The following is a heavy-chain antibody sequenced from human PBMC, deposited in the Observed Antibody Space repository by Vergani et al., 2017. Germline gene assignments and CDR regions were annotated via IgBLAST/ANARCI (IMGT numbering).Heavy chain of an antibody. CDR2: IWYDGSNK. J-gene: IGHJ6*02. V-gene: IGHV3-33*01. CDR1: GFTFSSYG. D-gene: IGHD2-15*01. Sequence: QVQLVESGGGVVQPGRSLRLSCAASGFTFSSYGMHWVRQAPGKGLEWVAVIWYDGSNKYYADSVKGRFTISRDNSKNTLYLQMNSLRAEDTAVYYCARELGFGCSGGSCYRSRYYYGMDVWGQGTTVTVSS. CDR3: ARELGFGCSGGSCYRSRYYYGMDV.